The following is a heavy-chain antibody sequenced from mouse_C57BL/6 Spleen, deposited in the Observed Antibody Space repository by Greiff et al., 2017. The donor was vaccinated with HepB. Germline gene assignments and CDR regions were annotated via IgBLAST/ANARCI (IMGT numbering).Heavy chain of an antibody. V-gene: IGHV1-76*01. J-gene: IGHJ2*01. CDR1: GYTFTDYY. CDR3: AREEEYYFDY. Sequence: VQLQQSGAELVRPGASVKLSCKASGYTFTDYYINWVKQRPGQGLEWIARIYPGSGNTYYNEKFKGKATLTAEKSSSTAYMQLSSLTSEDSAVYFCAREEEYYFDYRGQGTTLTVSS. CDR2: IYPGSGNT.